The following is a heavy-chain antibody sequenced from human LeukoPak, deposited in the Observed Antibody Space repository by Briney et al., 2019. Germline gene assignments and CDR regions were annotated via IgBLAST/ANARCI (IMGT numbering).Heavy chain of an antibody. V-gene: IGHV3-74*01. CDR1: AFTFTNYW. CDR2: LPPDELGI. CDR3: VGTIASRGSEY. D-gene: IGHD6-6*01. Sequence: GGSLRLSCAASAFTFTNYWMHWVRQAPGMGLVWVSRLPPDELGIIYADSAKSRFTLSRDNAKNTVYLQMNNLRVDETSMYYCVGTIASRGSEYWGQGALVTVSS. J-gene: IGHJ4*02.